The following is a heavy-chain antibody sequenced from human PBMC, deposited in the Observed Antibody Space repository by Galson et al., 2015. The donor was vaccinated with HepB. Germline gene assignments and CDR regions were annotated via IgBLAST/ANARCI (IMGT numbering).Heavy chain of an antibody. D-gene: IGHD2-2*01. CDR2: IYYSGST. Sequence: WIRQPPGKGLEWIGSIYYSGSTYYNPSLKSRVTISVDTSKNQFSLKLSSVTAADTAVYYCARDGGVVPAPFDYWGQGTLVTVSS. J-gene: IGHJ4*02. CDR3: ARDGGVVPAPFDY. V-gene: IGHV4-39*07.